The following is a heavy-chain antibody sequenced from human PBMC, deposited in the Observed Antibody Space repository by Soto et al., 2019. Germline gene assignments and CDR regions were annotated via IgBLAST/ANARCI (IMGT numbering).Heavy chain of an antibody. CDR1: GFSLSTSGVG. J-gene: IGHJ4*02. CDR3: ANRYYYDSSGYYSI. D-gene: IGHD3-22*01. CDR2: IYWDDDK. Sequence: QITLKESGPPLVKPTQTLTLTCTFSGFSLSTSGVGVGWIRQPPGKALEWLALIYWDDDKRYSPSLKSRLTIAKDTSKNQVVLTMTNMDPVDTATYYCANRYYYDSSGYYSIWGQGTLVTGSS. V-gene: IGHV2-5*02.